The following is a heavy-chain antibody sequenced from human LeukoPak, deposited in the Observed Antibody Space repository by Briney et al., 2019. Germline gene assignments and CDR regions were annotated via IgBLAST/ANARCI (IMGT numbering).Heavy chain of an antibody. V-gene: IGHV3-49*03. CDR1: GFTFGDYA. D-gene: IGHD6-13*01. CDR3: TRDSRIAAVYYFEY. CDR2: IRCKACDKST. Sequence: GGSLRLSCTTSGFTFGDYAMSWFRQAPGKGLEWVGFIRCKACDKSTQYAASVKGRFSISRDDSKSTAYLHMNSLKTEDSAVYYCTRDSRIAAVYYFEYWGQGTLVTVSS. J-gene: IGHJ4*02.